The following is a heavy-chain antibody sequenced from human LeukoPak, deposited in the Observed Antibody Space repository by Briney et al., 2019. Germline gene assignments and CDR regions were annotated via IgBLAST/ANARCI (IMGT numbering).Heavy chain of an antibody. D-gene: IGHD5-18*01. CDR2: INPNSGGT. CDR1: GYTFTTYA. Sequence: ASVKVSCKATGYTFTTYALNWVRQAPGQGLEWMGRINPNSGGTNYAQKFQGRVTMTRDTSISTAYMELSRLRSDDTAVYYCAREYSYGRSYYYYYGMDVWGQGTTVTVSS. CDR3: AREYSYGRSYYYYYGMDV. V-gene: IGHV1-2*06. J-gene: IGHJ6*02.